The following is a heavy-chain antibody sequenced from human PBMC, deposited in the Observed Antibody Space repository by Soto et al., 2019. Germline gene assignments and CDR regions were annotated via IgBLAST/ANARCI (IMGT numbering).Heavy chain of an antibody. CDR2: INPKSGGT. D-gene: IGHD2-8*01. Sequence: QVQLVQSGAEVKKPGSSVKVSCKASGYSFTDYHIHWVRQAPGQGLEWLGRINPKSGGTSTAQKVQGWVTMTTDTSISTAAMELTRLTSDDTAIYYCARGASTDCSSGVCSICYNHDMDVWGQGTTGSVSS. J-gene: IGHJ6*02. CDR1: GYSFTDYH. CDR3: ARGASTDCSSGVCSICYNHDMDV. V-gene: IGHV1-2*04.